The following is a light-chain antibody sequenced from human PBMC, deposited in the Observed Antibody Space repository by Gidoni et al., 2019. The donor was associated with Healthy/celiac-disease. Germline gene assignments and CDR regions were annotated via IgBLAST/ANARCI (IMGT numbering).Light chain of an antibody. V-gene: IGLV1-44*01. J-gene: IGLJ2*01. CDR2: SNN. Sequence: QSVLTQPPSASGTPRHRVTISCSGSSSNIGSNTVNWYQQLPGTAPKLLIYSNNQRPSGVPDRFSGSKSGTSASLAISGLQSEDEDDYYCAAWDDSLNGPVFGGGTKLTVL. CDR3: AAWDDSLNGPV. CDR1: SSNIGSNT.